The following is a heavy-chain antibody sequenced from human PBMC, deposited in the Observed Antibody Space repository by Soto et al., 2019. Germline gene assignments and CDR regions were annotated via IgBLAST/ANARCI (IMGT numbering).Heavy chain of an antibody. Sequence: GGSLRLSCAASGFTFSTYSMNWVRQAPGKGLEWVSSISSSKYIYYADSVKGRFTISRENAKNSLFLQMNSLRAEDTAVYYCARSEEGPYCTGDSCYNYWGQGALVTVSS. D-gene: IGHD2-15*01. V-gene: IGHV3-21*01. J-gene: IGHJ4*02. CDR2: ISSSKYI. CDR3: ARSEEGPYCTGDSCYNY. CDR1: GFTFSTYS.